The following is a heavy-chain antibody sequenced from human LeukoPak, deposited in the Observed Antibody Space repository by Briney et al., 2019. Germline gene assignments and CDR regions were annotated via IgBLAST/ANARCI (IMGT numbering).Heavy chain of an antibody. CDR2: IIPIFGIA. CDR3: ARDQDYYDSIGYPYYFDY. J-gene: IGHJ4*02. V-gene: IGHV1-69*17. Sequence: VASVKVSCKASGGTFSSYTISWVRQAPGQGVEWMGGIIPIFGIANYAQKFHGRVTITADKSTSTAYMELSSPRSEDTAVYYCARDQDYYDSIGYPYYFDYWRQGTLVTVSS. CDR1: GGTFSSYT. D-gene: IGHD3-22*01.